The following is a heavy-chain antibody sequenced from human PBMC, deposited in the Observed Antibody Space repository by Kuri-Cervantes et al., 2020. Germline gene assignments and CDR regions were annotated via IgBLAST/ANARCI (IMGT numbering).Heavy chain of an antibody. J-gene: IGHJ6*03. CDR3: ARQTIAVESYYYYYMDV. D-gene: IGHD6-19*01. V-gene: IGHV4-34*01. CDR1: GGSFSGYY. Sequence: SETLSLTCAVYGGSFSGYYWSWIRQPPGKGLEWIGEINHSGSTNYNPSLKSRVTISVDTSKNQFSLKLSSVTAADTAVYYCARQTIAVESYYYYYMDVWGKGTTGTESS. CDR2: INHSGST.